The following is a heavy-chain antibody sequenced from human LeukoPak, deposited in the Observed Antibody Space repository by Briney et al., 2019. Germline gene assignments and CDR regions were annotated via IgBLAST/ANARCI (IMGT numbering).Heavy chain of an antibody. CDR1: GYTFTSYY. CDR2: INPSGGST. Sequence: ASVKVSCKASGYTFTSYYMHWVRQAPGQGLEWMGMINPSGGSTSYAQKFQGRVTMTRDMSTSTVYMELSSLRSEDTAVYYCARATSPVDTAMVFDYWGQGTLVTVSS. V-gene: IGHV1-46*01. J-gene: IGHJ4*02. CDR3: ARATSPVDTAMVFDY. D-gene: IGHD5-18*01.